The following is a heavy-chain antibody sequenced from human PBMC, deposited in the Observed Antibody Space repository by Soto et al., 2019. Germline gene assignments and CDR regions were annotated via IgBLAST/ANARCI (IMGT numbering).Heavy chain of an antibody. J-gene: IGHJ6*03. CDR3: ARAAKLDDFWSGYQNYYYYYMDV. CDR2: INHSGST. Sequence: SETLSLTCAVYGGSFSGYYLSWIRQPPGKGLEWIGEINHSGSTNYNPSLKSRVTISVDTSKNQFSLKLSSVTAADTAVYYCARAAKLDDFWSGYQNYYYYYMDVWGKGTTVTVSS. CDR1: GGSFSGYY. D-gene: IGHD3-3*01. V-gene: IGHV4-34*01.